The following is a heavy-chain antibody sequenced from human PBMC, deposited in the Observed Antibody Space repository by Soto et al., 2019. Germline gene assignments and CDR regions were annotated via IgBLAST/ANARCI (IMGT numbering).Heavy chain of an antibody. D-gene: IGHD2-2*02. CDR3: ARGPPPYCSSTSCYSFDY. Sequence: HVQLQQWGAGLLKPSETLSLTCAVYGGSFSGYYWSWIRQPPGKGLEWIGEINHSGSTNYNPSLKSRVTISVDTSKNQFSLKLSSVTAADTAVYCCARGPPPYCSSTSCYSFDYWGQGTLVTVSS. CDR1: GGSFSGYY. J-gene: IGHJ4*02. V-gene: IGHV4-34*01. CDR2: INHSGST.